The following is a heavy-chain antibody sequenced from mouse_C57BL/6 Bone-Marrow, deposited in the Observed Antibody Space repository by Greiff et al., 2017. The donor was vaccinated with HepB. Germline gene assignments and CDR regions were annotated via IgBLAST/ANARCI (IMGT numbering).Heavy chain of an antibody. CDR2: IYPGSGNT. J-gene: IGHJ4*01. CDR3: ASLITTVVAQYYYAMDY. Sequence: VKLMESGAELVRPGASVKLSCKASGYTFTDYYINWVKQRPGQGLEWIARIYPGSGNTYYNEKFKGKATLTAEKSSSTAYMQLSSLTSEDSAVYFCASLITTVVAQYYYAMDYWGQGTSVTVSS. CDR1: GYTFTDYY. D-gene: IGHD1-1*01. V-gene: IGHV1-76*01.